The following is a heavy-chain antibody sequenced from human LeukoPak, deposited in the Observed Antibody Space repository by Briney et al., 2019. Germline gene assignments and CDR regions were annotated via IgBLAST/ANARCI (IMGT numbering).Heavy chain of an antibody. CDR3: ASQNYYDSSGYYYFDY. V-gene: IGHV4-39*01. Sequence: SETLSLTCTVSGGSISSSSYYWGWIRQPPGKGLEWIGGIYYSGSTYYNPSLKSRVTISVDTSKNQFSLKLSSVTATDTAVYYCASQNYYDSSGYYYFDYWGQGTLVTVSS. D-gene: IGHD3-22*01. CDR1: GGSISSSSYY. CDR2: IYYSGST. J-gene: IGHJ4*02.